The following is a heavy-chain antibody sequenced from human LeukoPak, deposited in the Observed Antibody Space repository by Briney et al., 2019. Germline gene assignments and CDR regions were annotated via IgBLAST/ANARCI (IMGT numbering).Heavy chain of an antibody. D-gene: IGHD2-15*01. CDR3: AKVKGVVATLDY. CDR2: IYYSGST. Sequence: SETLSLTCTVSGGSISSYYWSWIRQPPGKGLEWIGYIYYSGSTNYNPSLKSRVTISVDTSKNQFSLKLSSVTAADTAVYYCAKVKGVVATLDYWGQGTLVTVSS. CDR1: GGSISSYY. V-gene: IGHV4-59*01. J-gene: IGHJ4*02.